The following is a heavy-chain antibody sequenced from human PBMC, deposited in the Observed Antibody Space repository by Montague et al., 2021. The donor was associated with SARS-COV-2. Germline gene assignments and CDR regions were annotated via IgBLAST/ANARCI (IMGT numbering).Heavy chain of an antibody. CDR2: FYCVGGT. V-gene: IGHV4-59*02. D-gene: IGHD6-13*01. CDR3: ARETMTAGAFDI. Sequence: SETLSLTCTVSGASVGSSDWGWIRQSPGKGLEWIGYFYCVGGTDYNPSLKSRVSISIDTSKNQFSLKVRSVTAADTAVYYCARETMTAGAFDIWGQGTMVTVSS. J-gene: IGHJ3*02. CDR1: GASVGSSD.